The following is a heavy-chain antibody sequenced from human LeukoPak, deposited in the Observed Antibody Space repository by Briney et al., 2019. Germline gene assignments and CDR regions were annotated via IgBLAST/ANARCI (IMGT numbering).Heavy chain of an antibody. CDR1: GLTFSNYD. D-gene: IGHD1-14*01. V-gene: IGHV3-13*01. J-gene: IGHJ3*02. Sequence: GGSLRLSCAASGLTFSNYDMHWVRQSIGKGLEWVSRIGTAGDTNYPDSVKGRFTIFRENAKKSLYLQMNSLRTGDTAMYYCTRGQPGGFDIWGQGTMVTVSS. CDR2: IGTAGDT. CDR3: TRGQPGGFDI.